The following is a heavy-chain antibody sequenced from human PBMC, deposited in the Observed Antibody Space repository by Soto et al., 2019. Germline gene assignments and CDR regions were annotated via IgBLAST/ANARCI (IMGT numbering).Heavy chain of an antibody. V-gene: IGHV4-59*01. CDR2: IYYSGST. CDR3: ATDRGEAAGTGHWFDP. J-gene: IGHJ5*02. CDR1: GGSISSYY. Sequence: PSETLSLTCTVSGGSISSYYWSWIRQPPGKGLECIGDIYYSGSTNYNPSLKSRGTISVDTSKNQFALKLSSVTAADTAVYYCATDRGEAAGTGHWFDPWGQGTLVTVSS. D-gene: IGHD6-13*01.